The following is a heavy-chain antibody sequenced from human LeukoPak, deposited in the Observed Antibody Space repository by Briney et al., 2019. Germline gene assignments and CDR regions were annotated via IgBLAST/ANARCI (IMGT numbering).Heavy chain of an antibody. CDR1: GYTLTELS. J-gene: IGHJ4*02. V-gene: IGHV1-24*01. D-gene: IGHD3-9*01. CDR2: FDPEDGET. CDR3: ATDPSGVPLTGYPY. Sequence: ASVKVSCKVSGYTLTELSMHWVRQAPGQGLEWMGGFDPEDGETIYAQKFQGRVTMTEDTSTATAYMELSSLRSEDTAVDYCATDPSGVPLTGYPYWGQGTLVTVSS.